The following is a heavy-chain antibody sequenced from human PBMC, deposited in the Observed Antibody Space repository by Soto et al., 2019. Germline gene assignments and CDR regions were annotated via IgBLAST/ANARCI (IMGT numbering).Heavy chain of an antibody. J-gene: IGHJ5*02. V-gene: IGHV1-46*01. CDR2: INPTDGST. D-gene: IGHD4-17*01. CDR3: ARAKKTLNDNGAYTGVDP. Sequence: QVQLVQSGAEVKKPGASVKVSCKTSGYIFTSYNMHWVRQAPGQGLDWMGVINPTDGSTAYAQKFQGRVTMTRDTSTRTFYMDLSSVMSEDTALYYCARAKKTLNDNGAYTGVDPWGQGTLVTVSS. CDR1: GYIFTSYN.